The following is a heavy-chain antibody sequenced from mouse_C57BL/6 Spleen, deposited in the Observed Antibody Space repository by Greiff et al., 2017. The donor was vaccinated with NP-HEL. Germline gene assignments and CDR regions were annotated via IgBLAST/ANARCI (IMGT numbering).Heavy chain of an antibody. CDR2: IHPNSGST. CDR1: GYTFTSYW. CDR3: ARSGSYGSSYWYFDV. Sequence: QVQLQQPGAELVKPGASVKLSCKASGYTFTSYWMHWVKQRPGQGLAWIGMIHPNSGSTNYNEKFKSKATLTVDKSSSTAYMQLSSLTSEDSAVYYCARSGSYGSSYWYFDVWGTGTTVTVSS. J-gene: IGHJ1*03. V-gene: IGHV1-64*01. D-gene: IGHD1-1*01.